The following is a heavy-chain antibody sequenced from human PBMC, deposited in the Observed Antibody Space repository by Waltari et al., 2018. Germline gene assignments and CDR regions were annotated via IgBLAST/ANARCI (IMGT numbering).Heavy chain of an antibody. V-gene: IGHV3-48*01. D-gene: IGHD3-22*01. CDR1: GFPFSSYS. Sequence: EVQLVESGGGLVQPGGSLRLSCAASGFPFSSYSMTWVRQAPGKGLEWVSYISSSSSTIYYADSVKGRFTISRDNAKNSLYLQMNSLRAEDTAVYYCAKPNYYDSSGGFDYWGQGTLVTVSS. J-gene: IGHJ4*02. CDR3: AKPNYYDSSGGFDY. CDR2: ISSSSSTI.